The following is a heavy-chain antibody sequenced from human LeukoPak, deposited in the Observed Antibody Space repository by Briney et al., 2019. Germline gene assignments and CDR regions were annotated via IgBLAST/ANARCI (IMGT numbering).Heavy chain of an antibody. CDR2: INPSTGGT. CDR3: ARDWGAGTSVEY. Sequence: ASVKVSCKASGYTFNDYYIHWVRQAPGQGLEWMGWINPSTGGTNYGQKFQGRVTMTRDTSISTAYMELSRLRSDDTALYYCARDWGAGTSVEYWGQGTLVTVSS. D-gene: IGHD6-19*01. J-gene: IGHJ4*02. V-gene: IGHV1-2*02. CDR1: GYTFNDYY.